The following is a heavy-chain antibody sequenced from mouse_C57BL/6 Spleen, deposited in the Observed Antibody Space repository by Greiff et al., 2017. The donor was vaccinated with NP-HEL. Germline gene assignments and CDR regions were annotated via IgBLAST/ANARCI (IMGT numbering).Heavy chain of an antibody. J-gene: IGHJ2*01. V-gene: IGHV1-82*01. CDR2: IYPGDGDT. CDR3: ARGGAYDSFDY. Sequence: VKLQQSGPELVKPGASVKISCKASGYAFSSSWMNWVKQRPGKGLEWIGRIYPGDGDTNYNGKFKGKATLTADKSSSTAYMQLSSLTSEDSAVYFCARGGAYDSFDYWGQGTTLTVSS. D-gene: IGHD2-4*01. CDR1: GYAFSSSW.